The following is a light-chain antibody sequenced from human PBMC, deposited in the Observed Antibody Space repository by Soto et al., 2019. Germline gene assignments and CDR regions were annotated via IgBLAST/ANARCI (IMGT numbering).Light chain of an antibody. CDR2: DVS. CDR1: RSVSSAY. CDR3: QQYGTSRT. V-gene: IGKV3-20*01. J-gene: IGKJ1*01. Sequence: EIVLTQSPGTLSLSPGERATLSCRASRSVSSAYLAWYQQKPGQAPRLLIYDVSSRATGIPDRFSGSGSGTDFTLTVSRLEPEDFAVYYCQQYGTSRTFGQGTKVDIK.